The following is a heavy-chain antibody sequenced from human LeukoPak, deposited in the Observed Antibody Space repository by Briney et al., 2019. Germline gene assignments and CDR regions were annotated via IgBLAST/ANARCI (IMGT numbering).Heavy chain of an antibody. CDR3: ARASRVNLRVGAAGGTGWFDP. CDR1: GGTFGNNA. CDR2: IITILDTA. Sequence: ASVKVSCKASGGTFGNNAISWLQQAPAEGPEWMGDIITILDTANYAQKFQGRLTITADESTSTAYMELSSLRSEDTAVYYCARASRVNLRVGAAGGTGWFDPWGQGTLVTVSS. J-gene: IGHJ5*02. D-gene: IGHD6-13*01. V-gene: IGHV1-69*01.